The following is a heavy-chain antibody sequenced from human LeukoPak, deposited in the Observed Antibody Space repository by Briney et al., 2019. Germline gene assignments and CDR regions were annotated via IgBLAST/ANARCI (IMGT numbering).Heavy chain of an antibody. J-gene: IGHJ4*02. V-gene: IGHV4-59*01. CDR2: IYYSGST. Sequence: SETLSLTCTVSGGSISSYYWSWIRQPPGKGLEWIGYIYYSGSTNYNPSLKSRVTISVDTSKNQFSLKLSSVTAADTAVYYCARMDSSPGFDYWGQGTLGTVSS. CDR3: ARMDSSPGFDY. D-gene: IGHD6-13*01. CDR1: GGSISSYY.